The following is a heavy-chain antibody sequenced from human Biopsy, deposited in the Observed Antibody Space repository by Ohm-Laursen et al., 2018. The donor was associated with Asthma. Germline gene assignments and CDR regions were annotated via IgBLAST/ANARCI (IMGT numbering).Heavy chain of an antibody. CDR3: TRTTTVTTTYAMDV. V-gene: IGHV3-30*03. J-gene: IGHJ6*02. CDR1: GFSFSEFV. CDR2: ISYDGSTK. D-gene: IGHD4-17*01. Sequence: RSLRLSCSASGFSFSEFVMHWVRQAPGKRLEWVAVISYDGSTKYYADSVKGRFTVSRDNSKNTLFLQMNSLRAEDTAVYYCTRTTTVTTTYAMDVWGRGTTVTVSS.